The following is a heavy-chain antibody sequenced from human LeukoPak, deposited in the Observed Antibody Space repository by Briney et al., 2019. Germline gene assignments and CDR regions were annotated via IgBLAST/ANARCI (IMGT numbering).Heavy chain of an antibody. V-gene: IGHV1-8*03. Sequence: ASVKVCCKASGYTFTNYDINWVRQATGQGLEWMGYMNPNSGNSAYAQKFQGRVTITTDASISTAYMELSGLRSEDTALYYCAREGFDYWGQGTLVTVSS. CDR3: AREGFDY. J-gene: IGHJ4*02. CDR1: GYTFTNYD. CDR2: MNPNSGNS.